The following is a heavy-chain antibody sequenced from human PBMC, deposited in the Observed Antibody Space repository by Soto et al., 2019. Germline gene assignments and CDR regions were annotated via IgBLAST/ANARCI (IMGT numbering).Heavy chain of an antibody. V-gene: IGHV3-33*01. J-gene: IGHJ6*02. Sequence: QVQLVESGGDVVQPGRSLRLSCAASGFTFSTYGMHWVRQAPGKGLEWAAGIRYDGSNQYYADSVKGQFTISRDNSKNTLYMQMDSLRADDTAVYYCARDFTAGATYSGPSYYAMDVWGQGTTVIVSS. CDR1: GFTFSTYG. CDR3: ARDFTAGATYSGPSYYAMDV. D-gene: IGHD1-26*01. CDR2: IRYDGSNQ.